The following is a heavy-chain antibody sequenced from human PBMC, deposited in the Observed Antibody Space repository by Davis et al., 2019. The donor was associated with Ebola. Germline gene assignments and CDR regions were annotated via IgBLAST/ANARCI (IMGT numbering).Heavy chain of an antibody. D-gene: IGHD5-12*01. CDR1: GFTFNIYA. CDR3: VKVGVATITGWYGMDA. V-gene: IGHV3-23*01. CDR2: IRGNGEKT. Sequence: GGSLRLSCAASGFTFNIYAMSWVRQAPGKGLEWVSFIRGNGEKTYYADSVKGRFTISRDNSRNNLYLEMNILRAEDTAVYYCVKVGVATITGWYGMDAWGRGTTVTVSS. J-gene: IGHJ6*02.